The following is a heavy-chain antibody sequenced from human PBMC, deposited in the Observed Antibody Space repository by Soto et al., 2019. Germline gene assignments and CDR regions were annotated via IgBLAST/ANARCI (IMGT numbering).Heavy chain of an antibody. Sequence: QVHLFQSGAGVKNPGPSVKFSSRGSVKTFTANVSTWVRQAPGQGLGWMGWISAHNGNTDYAQKLQGRVTVTRDTSTSTAYMELRSLRSDDTAVYYCARGRYGDYWGQGALVTVSS. J-gene: IGHJ4*02. D-gene: IGHD1-1*01. V-gene: IGHV1-18*01. CDR3: ARGRYGDY. CDR1: VKTFTANV. CDR2: ISAHNGNT.